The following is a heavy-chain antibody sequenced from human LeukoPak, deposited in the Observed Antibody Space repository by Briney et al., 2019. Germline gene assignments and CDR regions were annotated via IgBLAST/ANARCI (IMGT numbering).Heavy chain of an antibody. CDR3: ARDRDSSGWVKI. CDR1: GFTVSSNY. D-gene: IGHD6-19*01. V-gene: IGHV3-66*01. J-gene: IGHJ3*02. Sequence: GGSLRLSCAASGFTVSSNYMSWVRQAPGKGLEWVSVIYSGRSTYYADSVKGRFIISRDYSKNTLYLQMNSLGAEDTAVYYCARDRDSSGWVKIWGQGTMVTVSS. CDR2: IYSGRST.